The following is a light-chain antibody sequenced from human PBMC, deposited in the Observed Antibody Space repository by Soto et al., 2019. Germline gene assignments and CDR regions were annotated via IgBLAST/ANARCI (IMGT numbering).Light chain of an antibody. CDR3: SSYAGGPYV. CDR1: SSDVGGYNY. Sequence: QSALTQPPSASGSPGQSVTISCTGTSSDVGGYNYVSWYQQHPGKAPKLMIYEVSKRPSGVPDRFSGSKSGNTASLTVSGLQGEDEADYYCSSYAGGPYVFGTGTKVTVL. J-gene: IGLJ1*01. CDR2: EVS. V-gene: IGLV2-8*01.